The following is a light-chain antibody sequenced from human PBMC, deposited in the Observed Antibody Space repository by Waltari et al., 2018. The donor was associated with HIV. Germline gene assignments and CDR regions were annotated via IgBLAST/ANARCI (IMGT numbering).Light chain of an antibody. V-gene: IGLV2-23*02. CDR2: EVS. CDR1: SSDVGGYNL. CDR3: CAYAGSTTYVI. Sequence: QSALTQPASVSGSPGQSITLSCTGTSSDVGGYNLVSWYQQHPGKAPKLMIYEVSKRPSGVSNRCSGAKSGNTASLTISRLQAEDEADYYCCAYAGSTTYVIFGGGTKLTVL. J-gene: IGLJ2*01.